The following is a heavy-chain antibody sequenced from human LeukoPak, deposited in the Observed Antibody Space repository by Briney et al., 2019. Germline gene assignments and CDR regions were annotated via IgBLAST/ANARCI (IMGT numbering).Heavy chain of an antibody. CDR1: GITLGGFA. J-gene: IGHJ4*02. D-gene: IGHD5-24*01. CDR2: IRSKTYDGTT. Sequence: GGALRLSCTASGITLGGFAMSWGRQAPGKGRGGVGFIRSKTYDGTTEYAASVKGRFTISRDDSKRIAYLQMNSLKTDDTAVYYCTRVWLQYFDYWGQGTLVTVSS. CDR3: TRVWLQYFDY. V-gene: IGHV3-49*04.